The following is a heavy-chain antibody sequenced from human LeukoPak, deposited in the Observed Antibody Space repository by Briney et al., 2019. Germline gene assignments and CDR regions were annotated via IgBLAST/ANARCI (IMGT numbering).Heavy chain of an antibody. J-gene: IGHJ4*02. D-gene: IGHD6-13*01. V-gene: IGHV3-7*03. Sequence: SGGSLRLSCAASGFTFSSYWMSWVRQAPGKGLEWVANIKQDGSEKYYVDSVKGRFTISRDNAKNSLYLQMNSLRAEDTAMYYCGNHSSSWYFGYCGQGTLVTVSS. CDR1: GFTFSSYW. CDR3: GNHSSSWYFGY. CDR2: IKQDGSEK.